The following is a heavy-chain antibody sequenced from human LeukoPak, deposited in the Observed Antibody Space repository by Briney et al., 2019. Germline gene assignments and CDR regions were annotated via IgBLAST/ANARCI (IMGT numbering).Heavy chain of an antibody. D-gene: IGHD6-19*01. CDR2: INGDGSST. J-gene: IGHJ1*01. Sequence: PGGSLRLSCAASGFTFSSCWIHWVRQAPGKGLVWVSRINGDGSSTSYAASVRGRFTISRDNAKNTLYLQMNSLRAEDTAVYYCARGVTGGWYGDFQHWGQGTLVTVSS. V-gene: IGHV3-74*01. CDR1: GFTFSSCW. CDR3: ARGVTGGWYGDFQH.